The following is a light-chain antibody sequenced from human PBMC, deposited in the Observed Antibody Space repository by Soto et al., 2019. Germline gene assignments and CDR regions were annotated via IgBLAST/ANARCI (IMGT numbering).Light chain of an antibody. CDR2: KAS. J-gene: IGKJ2*01. V-gene: IGKV1-5*03. Sequence: DIQMTQSPSTLSASVGDRVTITCRASQSISSWLAWYQQKPGKAPKLLIYKASSLESGVPSRFSGSAYGTECTHTISSLQPDDSATQYCQQSNCYSGYTFGQGTKLQSK. CDR3: QQSNCYSGYT. CDR1: QSISSW.